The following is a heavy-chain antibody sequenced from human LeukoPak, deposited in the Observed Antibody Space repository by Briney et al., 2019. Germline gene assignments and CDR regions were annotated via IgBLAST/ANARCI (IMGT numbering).Heavy chain of an antibody. D-gene: IGHD3-10*01. V-gene: IGHV1-2*02. CDR1: GYTFTCYD. J-gene: IGHJ3*02. CDR3: AKTYYFNSGSPWDAFDI. Sequence: ASVKVSCKASGYTFTCYDINWGRQAPGQGVEGRGWINPNSGGTNYAQKFQGRVIMTRDTSISTVYMELSRLRSDDSAIYYCAKTYYFNSGSPWDAFDIWGQGTMVTVSS. CDR2: INPNSGGT.